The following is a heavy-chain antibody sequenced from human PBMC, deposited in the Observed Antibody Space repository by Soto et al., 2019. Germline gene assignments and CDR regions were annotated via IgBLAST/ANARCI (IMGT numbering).Heavy chain of an antibody. CDR3: ARAGGGFDY. CDR1: GFTFRSYW. J-gene: IGHJ4*02. D-gene: IGHD3-16*01. Sequence: GGSLRLSCAASGFTFRSYWMHWVRQAPGKGLVWVSHINWDGTDTSYAGSVKGRFTISRDSAKDTLYLQMNSLSVEDTAVYYCARAGGGFDYWGRGTLVTVSS. V-gene: IGHV3-74*01. CDR2: INWDGTDT.